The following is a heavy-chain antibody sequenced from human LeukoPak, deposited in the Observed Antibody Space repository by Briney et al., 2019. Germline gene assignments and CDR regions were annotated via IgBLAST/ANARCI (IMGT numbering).Heavy chain of an antibody. CDR3: ATLDTSLQFDY. CDR2: ISNSGSTI. V-gene: IGHV3-11*04. Sequence: GGSLRLSCAASGFTFSDYYMSWIRQAPGKGLEWVSYISNSGSTIYYADSVKGRFTISRDNAKNSLYLQMNSLRAEDTAVYYCATLDTSLQFDYWGQGTLVTVSS. D-gene: IGHD5-18*01. J-gene: IGHJ4*02. CDR1: GFTFSDYY.